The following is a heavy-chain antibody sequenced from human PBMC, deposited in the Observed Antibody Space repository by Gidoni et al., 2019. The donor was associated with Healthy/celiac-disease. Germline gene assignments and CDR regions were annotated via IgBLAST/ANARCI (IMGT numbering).Heavy chain of an antibody. CDR2: INPSGGST. Sequence: QVQLVQSGAEVKKPGASVKVSCKASGYTFTSYYMHWVRQAPGQGLEWMGIINPSGGSTSYAQKFQGRVTMTRDTSTSTVYMELSSLRSEDTAVYYCARDDTEYGSGSPSDYWGQGTLVTVSS. V-gene: IGHV1-46*01. D-gene: IGHD3-10*01. CDR1: GYTFTSYY. J-gene: IGHJ4*02. CDR3: ARDDTEYGSGSPSDY.